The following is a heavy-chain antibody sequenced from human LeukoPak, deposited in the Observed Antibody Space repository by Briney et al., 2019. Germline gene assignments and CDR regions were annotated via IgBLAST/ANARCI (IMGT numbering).Heavy chain of an antibody. D-gene: IGHD5-18*01. CDR1: GYTFTGYY. J-gene: IGHJ4*02. CDR3: GRDPKLGIRGYTYGYIDY. Sequence: ASVKVSCKASGYTFTGYYMHWVRQAPGQGLEWIGWINTNTGNPTYAQGFTGRYVFSLDTSVNTAYLQISGLKADDTAVYYCGRDPKLGIRGYTYGYIDYWGQGTLVTVSS. V-gene: IGHV7-4-1*02. CDR2: INTNTGNP.